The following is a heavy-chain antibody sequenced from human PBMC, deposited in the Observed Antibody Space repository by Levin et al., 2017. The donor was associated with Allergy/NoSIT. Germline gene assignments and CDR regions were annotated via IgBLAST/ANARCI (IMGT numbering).Heavy chain of an antibody. V-gene: IGHV2-70*01. CDR1: GFSLSTGGMC. Sequence: SGPTLVKPTQTLTLTCTFSGFSLSTGGMCVSWIRQPPGKALEWLALIDWDEDKYYRTSLKTRLTISKDTSKNQVVLTMTNTDPADTATYYCARKYIATRPDDGFDIWGQGTMVTVSS. J-gene: IGHJ3*02. D-gene: IGHD6-6*01. CDR2: IDWDEDK. CDR3: ARKYIATRPDDGFDI.